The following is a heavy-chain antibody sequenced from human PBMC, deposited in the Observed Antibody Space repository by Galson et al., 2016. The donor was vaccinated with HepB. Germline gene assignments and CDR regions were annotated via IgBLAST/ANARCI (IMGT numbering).Heavy chain of an antibody. CDR2: IYPDDSAT. CDR3: ARVGGYPAFDY. D-gene: IGHD3-16*01. V-gene: IGHV5-51*01. CDR1: GYSFSSYW. Sequence: QSGAAVKKPGESLKISCKSSGYSFSSYWIGWVRQMPGKGLEWMGIIYPDDSATRYSPSFQGQVTISADKSISTAYLQWSSLKVSGTAMYYCARVGGYPAFDYWGQGTLVAVSS. J-gene: IGHJ4*02.